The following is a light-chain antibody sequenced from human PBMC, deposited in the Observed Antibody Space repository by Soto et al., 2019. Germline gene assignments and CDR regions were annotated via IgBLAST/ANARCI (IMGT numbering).Light chain of an antibody. Sequence: DLPMTQSPATLSASVGDRVTITCRASQSISSWLAWYQQKPGTDPNLLIYDVSSLKSGVPLRFSGGSSGTLSTPTISILHPEFAASYYYHHDDTYWTFGQGTKVDIK. J-gene: IGKJ1*01. V-gene: IGKV1-5*01. CDR2: DVS. CDR1: QSISSW. CDR3: HHDDTYWT.